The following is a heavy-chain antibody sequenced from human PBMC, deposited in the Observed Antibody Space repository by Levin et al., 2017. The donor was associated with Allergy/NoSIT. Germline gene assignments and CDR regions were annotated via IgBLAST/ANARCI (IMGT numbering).Heavy chain of an antibody. CDR2: ISGSGGST. V-gene: IGHV3-23*01. CDR1: GFTFSAYP. Sequence: GESLKISCVASGFTFSAYPMSWVRQAPGKGLEWVSGISGSGGSTFYADSVKGRVTNSRDNSKDTLYLQMNSLRVGETVIFFCAKRRWSTGGRHDYWGQGTLVTVSS. J-gene: IGHJ4*02. CDR3: AKRRWSTGGRHDY. D-gene: IGHD2-8*02.